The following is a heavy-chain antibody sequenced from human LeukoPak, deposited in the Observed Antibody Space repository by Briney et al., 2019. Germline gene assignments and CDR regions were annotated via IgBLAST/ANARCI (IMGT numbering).Heavy chain of an antibody. J-gene: IGHJ4*02. CDR3: ARDATVVTPGSNFDY. CDR1: GYPFTTYG. D-gene: IGHD4-23*01. V-gene: IGHV1-18*01. CDR2: ISAYNGNT. Sequence: GASVKVSCKASGYPFTTYGITWIRQAPGQGLEWMGWISAYNGNTNYAQKLQGRVTMTTDTSTSTAYMELRSLRSDDTAVYYCARDATVVTPGSNFDYWGQGTLVTVSS.